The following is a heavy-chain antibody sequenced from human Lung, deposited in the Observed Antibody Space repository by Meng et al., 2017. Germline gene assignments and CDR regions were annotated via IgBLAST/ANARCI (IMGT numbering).Heavy chain of an antibody. V-gene: IGHV3-74*01. D-gene: IGHD4-17*01. Sequence: GLLRGHGGVCVQCGGCWTLSGAAPGFTFSTTWMQCVRKVPVKGLEWVSRISGDGSSTIYAASVQGRFTMSRDNAKNTLSLQMNSLRAEDTAVYYCARGGVTTDDWGQGTLVTVSS. J-gene: IGHJ4*02. CDR1: GFTFSTTW. CDR3: ARGGVTTDD. CDR2: ISGDGSST.